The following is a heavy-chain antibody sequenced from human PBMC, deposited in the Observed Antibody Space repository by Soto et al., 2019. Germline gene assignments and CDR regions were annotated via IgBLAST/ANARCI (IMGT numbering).Heavy chain of an antibody. D-gene: IGHD1-26*01. J-gene: IGHJ4*02. V-gene: IGHV5-51*01. Sequence: GESLKISCEGSGYTFSNFWIGWVRQRPGKGLESMGIIYVADSDTRYSPSFQGHVTISVDKSISTAYLQWSSLKASDTAIYYCARGVSAGVDYWGQGTLVTVSS. CDR3: ARGVSAGVDY. CDR1: GYTFSNFW. CDR2: IYVADSDT.